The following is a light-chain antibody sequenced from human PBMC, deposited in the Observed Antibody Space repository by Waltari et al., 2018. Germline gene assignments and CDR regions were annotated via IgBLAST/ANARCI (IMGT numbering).Light chain of an antibody. CDR2: GNS. V-gene: IGLV1-51*01. CDR3: GTWDHSLHGVV. J-gene: IGLJ2*01. CDR1: SSNIGTDH. Sequence: QSVLTQPPSVSAAPGQTVTTSCSGNSSNIGTDHVSWFQQLPGTVPKVGIYGNSGRPPGIPDRFSGSKSGTSATLGITGLQTGDEACYYCGTWDHSLHGVVFGGGTELTVL.